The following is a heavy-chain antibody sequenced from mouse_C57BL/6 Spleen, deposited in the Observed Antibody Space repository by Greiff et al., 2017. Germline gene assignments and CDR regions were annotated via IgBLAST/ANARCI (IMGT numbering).Heavy chain of an antibody. J-gene: IGHJ2*01. CDR3: ARSYYYGSSLDD. CDR2: INPNNGGT. D-gene: IGHD1-1*01. CDR1: GYTFTDYN. Sequence: VPLQQSGPELVKPGPSVKMSCKASGYTFTDYNMHWVKQRHGTSLERIGYINPNNGGTSYNQQFKGKATLTVNKSSSTAYMELLILTSKDSAIYNCARSYYYGSSLDDWGQGTTLTVAS. V-gene: IGHV1-22*01.